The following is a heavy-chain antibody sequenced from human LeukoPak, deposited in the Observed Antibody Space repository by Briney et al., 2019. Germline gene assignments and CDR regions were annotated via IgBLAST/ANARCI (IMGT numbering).Heavy chain of an antibody. CDR2: IRYDGSNK. CDR1: GFTFSSYG. J-gene: IGHJ6*03. V-gene: IGHV3-30*02. D-gene: IGHD1-14*01. CDR3: ARGRRYYYYYYYMDV. Sequence: GGSLRLSCAASGFTFSSYGMHWVRQAPGKGLEWVAFIRYDGSNKYYADSVKGRFTISRDNSKNTLYLQMNSLRAEDTAVYYCARGRRYYYYYYYMDVWGKGTTVTVSS.